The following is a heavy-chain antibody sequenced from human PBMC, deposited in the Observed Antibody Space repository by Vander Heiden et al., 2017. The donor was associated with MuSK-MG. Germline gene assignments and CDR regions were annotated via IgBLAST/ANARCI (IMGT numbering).Heavy chain of an antibody. V-gene: IGHV1-69*01. CDR1: GGTFSSYA. CDR3: ARESGILWFGEPREHYYYGMDV. D-gene: IGHD3-10*01. CDR2: IIPIFGTA. Sequence: QVQLVQSGAEVKKPGSSVKVSCKASGGTFSSYAISCVRQAPGQGLEWMGGIIPIFGTANYAQKFQGRVTMTADESTSTAYMELSSLRSEDTAVYYCARESGILWFGEPREHYYYGMDVWGQGTTVTVSS. J-gene: IGHJ6*02.